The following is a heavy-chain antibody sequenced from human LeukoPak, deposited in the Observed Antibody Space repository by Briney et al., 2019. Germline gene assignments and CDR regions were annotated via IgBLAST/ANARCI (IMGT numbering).Heavy chain of an antibody. J-gene: IGHJ5*02. Sequence: GAPVKVSCKASGYTFTSYGISWVRQAPGQGLEWMGWISAYNGNTNYAQKLQGRVTMTTDTSTSTAYMELRSLRSDDTAVYYCARALYYYGSGVSNWFDPWGQGTLVTVSS. D-gene: IGHD3-10*01. CDR3: ARALYYYGSGVSNWFDP. CDR2: ISAYNGNT. CDR1: GYTFTSYG. V-gene: IGHV1-18*01.